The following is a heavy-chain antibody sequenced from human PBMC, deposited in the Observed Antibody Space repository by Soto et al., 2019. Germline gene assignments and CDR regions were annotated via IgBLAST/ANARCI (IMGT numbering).Heavy chain of an antibody. V-gene: IGHV1-18*01. CDR2: ISAYNGNT. J-gene: IGHJ5*02. CDR3: ARLSRLHYYDSSGYYSGWFDP. CDR1: GYTFTSYG. Sequence: QVQLVQSGAEVKKPGASVKVSCKASGYTFTSYGISWVRQAPGQGLEWMRWISAYNGNTNYAQKLQGRVTMTTDTSTSTAYMELRSLRSDDTAVYYCARLSRLHYYDSSGYYSGWFDPWGQGTLVTVSS. D-gene: IGHD3-22*01.